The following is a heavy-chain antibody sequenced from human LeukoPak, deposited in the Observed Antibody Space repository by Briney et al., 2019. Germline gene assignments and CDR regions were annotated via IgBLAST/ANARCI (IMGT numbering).Heavy chain of an antibody. D-gene: IGHD3-10*01. CDR2: INPNGCGT. J-gene: IGHJ3*02. CDR3: AVPGSDAFDI. V-gene: IGHV1-2*02. Sequence: ASVKVSCKASGYTFTRYYMHWVRQAPGQGLEWMGWINPNGCGTNYAQKFQGRVTMTRDTSISTAYMELSRLRPDDTAVYYCAVPGSDAFDIWGQGTMVTVSS. CDR1: GYTFTRYY.